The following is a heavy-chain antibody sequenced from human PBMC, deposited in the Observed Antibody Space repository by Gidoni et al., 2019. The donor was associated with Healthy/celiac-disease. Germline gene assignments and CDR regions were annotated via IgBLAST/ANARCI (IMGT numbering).Heavy chain of an antibody. V-gene: IGHV3-48*01. J-gene: IGHJ4*02. CDR3: ARDENDILTGYYYFDY. D-gene: IGHD3-9*01. CDR1: GFTFSSYS. Sequence: EVQLVESGGGLVQPGGSLRLSCAASGFTFSSYSMNWVRQAPGKGLAWVSYISSSSSTIYYADSVKGRFTISRDNAKNSLYLQMNSLRAEDTAVYYCARDENDILTGYYYFDYWGQGTLVTVSS. CDR2: ISSSSSTI.